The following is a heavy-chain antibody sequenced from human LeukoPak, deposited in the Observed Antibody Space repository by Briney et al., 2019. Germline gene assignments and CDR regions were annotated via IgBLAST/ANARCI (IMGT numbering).Heavy chain of an antibody. Sequence: ASVKVSCKASGYTFTGYYMHWVRQAPGQGLEWMGWINPNSGGTNYAQKFQGRVTMTRDTSISTAYMELSRLRSDDTAVYYCARQGDSSGYYLQWFDYWGQGTLVTVSS. CDR2: INPNSGGT. J-gene: IGHJ4*02. D-gene: IGHD3-22*01. V-gene: IGHV1-2*02. CDR1: GYTFTGYY. CDR3: ARQGDSSGYYLQWFDY.